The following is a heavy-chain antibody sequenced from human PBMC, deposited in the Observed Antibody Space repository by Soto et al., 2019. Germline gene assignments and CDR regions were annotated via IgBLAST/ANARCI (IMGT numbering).Heavy chain of an antibody. CDR1: GFTFSSYS. J-gene: IGHJ3*02. D-gene: IGHD6-6*01. Sequence: GGSLRLSCAASGFTFSSYSMNWVRQAPWKGLEWVSSISSSSSYIYYADSVKGRFTISRDNAKNSLYLQMNSLRAEDTAVYYCARVLRMYSSSGRLDAFDIWGQGTMVTVSS. CDR3: ARVLRMYSSSGRLDAFDI. V-gene: IGHV3-21*01. CDR2: ISSSSSYI.